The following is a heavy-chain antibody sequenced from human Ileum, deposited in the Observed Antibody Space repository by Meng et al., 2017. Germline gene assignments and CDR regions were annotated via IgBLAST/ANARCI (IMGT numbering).Heavy chain of an antibody. D-gene: IGHD7-27*01. V-gene: IGHV4-61*01. CDR2: AST. J-gene: IGHJ4*02. CDR1: GASVTTSHYQ. Sequence: VPVQEPGPGLVRPSETLSLICTVSGASVTTSHYQWGWIRQPPGKGLEWIGYASTNYNPSLKSRLIISLDTSKNQVSLKLTSVTAADTAVYYCARDHWGSLDYWGQGILVTVSS. CDR3: ARDHWGSLDY.